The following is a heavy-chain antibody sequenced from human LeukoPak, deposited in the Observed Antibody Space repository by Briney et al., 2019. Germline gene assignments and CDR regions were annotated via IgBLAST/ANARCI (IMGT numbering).Heavy chain of an antibody. D-gene: IGHD2-2*01. CDR1: GDSVSSNSAA. Sequence: SQTLSLTCAISGDSVSSNSAAWNWIRQSPSRGIEWLGRTYYRSNWYNDYAVSVKSRITINPDTSKNQFSLKLSSVTAADTAVYYCARDPQDIVVVPASGWFDPWGQGTLVTVSS. J-gene: IGHJ5*02. CDR2: TYYRSNWYN. V-gene: IGHV6-1*01. CDR3: ARDPQDIVVVPASGWFDP.